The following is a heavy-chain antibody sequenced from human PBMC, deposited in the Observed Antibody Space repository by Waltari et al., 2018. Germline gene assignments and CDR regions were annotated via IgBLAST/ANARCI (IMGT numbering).Heavy chain of an antibody. Sequence: GFSLSDYGMNWVRQAPGKGLEWLSFISSSGPTIHYADSVKGRFTVSRDNTKNSLSLQMNSLRAEDMAVYYCARVWGVTTSDFWGQGTLVTVSS. D-gene: IGHD4-17*01. CDR2: ISSSGPTI. CDR1: GFSLSDYG. J-gene: IGHJ4*02. CDR3: ARVWGVTTSDF. V-gene: IGHV3-48*03.